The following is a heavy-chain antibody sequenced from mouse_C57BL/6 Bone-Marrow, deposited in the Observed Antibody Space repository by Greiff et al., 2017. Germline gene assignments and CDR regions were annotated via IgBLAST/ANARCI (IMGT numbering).Heavy chain of an antibody. CDR3: ASTVFPTVVANPDFQY. CDR1: GYTFISYW. D-gene: IGHD1-1*01. CDR2: IYPGSGST. Sequence: QVQLQQPGAELVKPGASVKMCCKASGYTFISYWITWVKQRPGQGLEWIGDIYPGSGSTNYNEKFKSKATLTVDTSSSTAYMQLSSLNSEDSAVYYGASTVFPTVVANPDFQYWGQGTTLTVSS. V-gene: IGHV1-55*01. J-gene: IGHJ2*01.